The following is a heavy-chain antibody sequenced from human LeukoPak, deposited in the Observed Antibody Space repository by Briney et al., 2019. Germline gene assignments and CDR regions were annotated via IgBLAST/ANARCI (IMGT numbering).Heavy chain of an antibody. J-gene: IGHJ4*02. CDR1: GGSFSGYY. CDR2: INHSGST. D-gene: IGHD4-17*01. V-gene: IGHV4-34*01. Sequence: PSETLSLTCAVYGGSFSGYYWSWIRQPPGKGLEWIGEINHSGSTNYNPSLKSRVTMSVDTSKNQFSLKLSSVTAADTAVYYCARAYGDYDDYWGQGTLVTVSS. CDR3: ARAYGDYDDY.